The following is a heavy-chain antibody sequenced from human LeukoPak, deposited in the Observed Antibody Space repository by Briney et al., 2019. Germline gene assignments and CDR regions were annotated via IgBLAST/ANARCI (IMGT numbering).Heavy chain of an antibody. CDR2: ISGSGGST. V-gene: IGHV3-23*01. CDR1: GFTFSSYA. D-gene: IGHD3-3*01. Sequence: VGSLRLSCAASGFTFSSYAMSWVRQAPGKGLEWVSAISGSGGSTYYADSVKGRFTISRDNSKNTLYLQMNSLRAEDTAVYYCAKDPDFWSGYYLGVEKSYAFDIWGQGTMVTVSS. CDR3: AKDPDFWSGYYLGVEKSYAFDI. J-gene: IGHJ3*02.